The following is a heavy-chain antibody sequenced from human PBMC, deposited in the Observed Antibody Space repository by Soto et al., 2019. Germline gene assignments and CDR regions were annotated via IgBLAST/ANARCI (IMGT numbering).Heavy chain of an antibody. Sequence: EVQLLESGGGLVQPGGSLRLSCAASGFTFSSYAMSWVRQAPGKXLEWVSAISGSGGSTYYADSVKGRFTISRDNSKXTLXLXMXXLRAEDTAVYYCAKLISDFWEGIDYWGQGTLVTVSS. D-gene: IGHD3-3*01. CDR3: AKLISDFWEGIDY. CDR2: ISGSGGST. J-gene: IGHJ4*02. V-gene: IGHV3-23*01. CDR1: GFTFSSYA.